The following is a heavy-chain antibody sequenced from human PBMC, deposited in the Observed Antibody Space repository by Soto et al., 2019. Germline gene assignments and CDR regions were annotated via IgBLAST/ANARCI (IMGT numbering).Heavy chain of an antibody. V-gene: IGHV3-23*01. CDR1: GFTFSSYA. Sequence: GGSLRLSCAASGFTFSSYAMSWVRQAPGKGLEGVSAISGSGFSTYYADSVKGRFTVSRDTSKNTLLLQMNSLRAEDTAVYYCAKDPGDYPSDYFDYWGQGTLVTVSS. J-gene: IGHJ4*02. CDR2: ISGSGFST. CDR3: AKDPGDYPSDYFDY. D-gene: IGHD4-17*01.